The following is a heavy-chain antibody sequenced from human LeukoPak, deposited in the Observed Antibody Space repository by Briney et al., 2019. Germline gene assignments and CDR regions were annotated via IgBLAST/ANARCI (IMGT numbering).Heavy chain of an antibody. J-gene: IGHJ4*02. CDR2: INPNSGGT. Sequence: GASVKVSCTASGYTFTGYYMHWVRQAPGQGLEWMGWINPNSGGTNYAQKFQGRVTMTRDTSISTAYMELSRLRSDDTAVYYCARDNAYSSGWYGYWGQGTLVTVSS. V-gene: IGHV1-2*02. CDR1: GYTFTGYY. D-gene: IGHD6-19*01. CDR3: ARDNAYSSGWYGY.